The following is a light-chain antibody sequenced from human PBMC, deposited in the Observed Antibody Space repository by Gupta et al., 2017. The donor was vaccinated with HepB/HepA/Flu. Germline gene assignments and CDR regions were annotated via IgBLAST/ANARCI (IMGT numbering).Light chain of an antibody. CDR2: DAS. CDR3: QHRLSWPLT. CDR1: ENLNHY. J-gene: IGKJ4*01. Sequence: VRTQSPATLSLSPGQRATLSCRASENLNHYLDWYQQRPGQSPRFLIYDASGRATDVPTRFSGSGFGTDFTLTIASLESEDLGIYYCQHRLSWPLTFGGGTKV. V-gene: IGKV3-11*01.